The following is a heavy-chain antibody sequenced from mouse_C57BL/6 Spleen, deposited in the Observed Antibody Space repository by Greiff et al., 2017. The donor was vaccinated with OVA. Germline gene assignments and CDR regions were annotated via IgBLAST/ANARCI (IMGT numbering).Heavy chain of an antibody. Sequence: EVKVVESGGGLVKPGGSLKLSCAASGFTFSDYGMHWVRQAPEKGLEWVAYISSGSSTIYYADTVKGRFTISRDNAKNTLFLQMTSRRSEDTAMYYCARISYYYGSNYAMDYWGQGTSVTVSS. CDR2: ISSGSSTI. V-gene: IGHV5-17*01. CDR3: ARISYYYGSNYAMDY. CDR1: GFTFSDYG. J-gene: IGHJ4*01. D-gene: IGHD1-1*01.